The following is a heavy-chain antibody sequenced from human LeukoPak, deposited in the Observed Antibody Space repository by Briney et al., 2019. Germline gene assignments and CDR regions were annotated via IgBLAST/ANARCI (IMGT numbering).Heavy chain of an antibody. D-gene: IGHD2-2*01. CDR1: GYSISSGYY. Sequence: PSETLSLTCAVSGYSISSGYYWGWIRQPPGKGLGWTGSIYHSGSTYYNPSLKSRVTISVDTSKNQFSLKLSSVTAADTAVYYCARLKPVPAAIPYFDYWGQGTLVTVSS. CDR3: ARLKPVPAAIPYFDY. CDR2: IYHSGST. J-gene: IGHJ4*02. V-gene: IGHV4-38-2*01.